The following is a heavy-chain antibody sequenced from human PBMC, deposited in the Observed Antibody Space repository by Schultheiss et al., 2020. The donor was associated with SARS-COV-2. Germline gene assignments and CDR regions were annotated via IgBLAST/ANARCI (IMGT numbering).Heavy chain of an antibody. D-gene: IGHD6-13*01. CDR2: ISYDGSNK. CDR3: ANGGAGKGY. Sequence: GGSLRLSCAASGFTFSSYGMHWVRQAPGKGLEWVAVISYDGSNKYYADSVKGRFTISRDNSKNSLYLQMNSLRAEDTAVYYCANGGAGKGYWGQGTLVTVSS. J-gene: IGHJ4*02. CDR1: GFTFSSYG. V-gene: IGHV3-30*18.